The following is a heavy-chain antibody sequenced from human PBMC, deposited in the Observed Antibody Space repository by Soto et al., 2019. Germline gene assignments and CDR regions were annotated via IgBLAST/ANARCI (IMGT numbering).Heavy chain of an antibody. CDR1: GFMFDKYW. J-gene: IGHJ3*02. Sequence: EVQLVQSGGGLVQPGGSLRLSCAASGFMFDKYWMSWVRQAPGKGLEWVANIKQDGTEKFYVVSVKGRFTISRDNAKSSLYLQMNSLRAEDTAVYYCARDDFYDSSVNDAFDIWGQGTMVTVS. CDR2: IKQDGTEK. CDR3: ARDDFYDSSVNDAFDI. D-gene: IGHD3-22*01. V-gene: IGHV3-7*05.